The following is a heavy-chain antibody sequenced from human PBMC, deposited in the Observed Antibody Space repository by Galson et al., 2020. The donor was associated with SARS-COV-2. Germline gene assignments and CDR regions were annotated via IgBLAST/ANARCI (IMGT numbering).Heavy chain of an antibody. CDR2: IRTYNGNT. V-gene: IGHV1-18*01. D-gene: IGHD2-2*03. CDR1: GYTFTSYG. CDR3: ARDIGYCSSSNCYRGDN. Sequence: GESLKISCKASGYTFTSYGISWVRQAPGQGLEWMGWIRTYNGNTNYAQKFQGRVTLTTDTSTTTAYMELRSLRSDDTAVYFCARDIGYCSSSNCYRGDNWGQGTLVTVSS. J-gene: IGHJ4*02.